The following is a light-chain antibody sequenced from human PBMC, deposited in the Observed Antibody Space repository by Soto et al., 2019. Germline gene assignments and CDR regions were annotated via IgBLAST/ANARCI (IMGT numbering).Light chain of an antibody. CDR1: QTVSSSY. CDR2: GAS. J-gene: IGKJ2*01. CDR3: QQYGNSPRN. V-gene: IGKV3-20*01. Sequence: EMVLTQSPGTLSLSPGERAILSCRASQTVSSSYLAWFQQKPGQAPRLLIYGASSRATGIPDRFSGSGSGTDFTLTISRLEPADFAVYYCQQYGNSPRNFGQGTKLEIK.